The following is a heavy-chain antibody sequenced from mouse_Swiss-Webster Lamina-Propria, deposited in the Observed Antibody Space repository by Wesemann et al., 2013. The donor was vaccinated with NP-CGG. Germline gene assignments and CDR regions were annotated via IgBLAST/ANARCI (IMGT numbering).Heavy chain of an antibody. CDR1: GYTFTDYA. CDR3: GSYVGWYFDY. J-gene: IGHJ2*01. CDR2: ISTYYGDA. D-gene: IGHD1-1*01. V-gene: IGHV1S137*01. Sequence: QVQLQQSGAELVRPGVSVKISCKGSGYTFTDYAMHWVKQSHAKSLGWIGVISTYYGDASYNQKFKGKATMTVDKSSSTAHMELLSLTSEDSAVYYCGSYVGWYFDYWGQGTTLTVSS.